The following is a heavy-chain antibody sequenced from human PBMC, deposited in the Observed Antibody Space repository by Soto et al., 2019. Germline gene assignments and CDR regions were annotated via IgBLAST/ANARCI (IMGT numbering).Heavy chain of an antibody. CDR1: GFTFSSYA. D-gene: IGHD6-19*01. V-gene: IGHV3-30-3*01. Sequence: QVQLVESGGGVVQPGRSLRLSCAASGFTFSSYAMHWVRQAPGKGLEWVAVISYDGSNKYYADSVKGRFTISRDNSKNTLYLQMNSLRAEYTAVYYCARDPVLAFVAASYFDYWGQGTLVTVSS. J-gene: IGHJ4*02. CDR3: ARDPVLAFVAASYFDY. CDR2: ISYDGSNK.